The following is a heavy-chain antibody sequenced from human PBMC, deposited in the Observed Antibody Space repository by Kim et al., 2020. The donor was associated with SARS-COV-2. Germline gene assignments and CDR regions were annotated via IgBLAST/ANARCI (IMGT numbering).Heavy chain of an antibody. CDR1: GGSFSGYS. V-gene: IGHV4-34*01. CDR2: INHSGTT. CDR3: ARGLPPIAVAGTRFDY. D-gene: IGHD6-19*01. Sequence: SETLSLTCAVYGGSFSGYSWSWIRHPPGKGLEWIGEINHSGTTNYNPSLKSRVTISVDTSKNQFSLKLSSVTAADTAVYYCARGLPPIAVAGTRFDYWGQGTLVTVSS. J-gene: IGHJ4*02.